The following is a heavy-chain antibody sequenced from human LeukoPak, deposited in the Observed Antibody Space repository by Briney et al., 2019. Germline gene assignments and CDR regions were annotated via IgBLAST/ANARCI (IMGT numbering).Heavy chain of an antibody. CDR2: ISSGGSTI. D-gene: IGHD4-17*01. CDR3: ARVRDYHQGGQHFQY. CDR1: GFTLSSFE. J-gene: IGHJ1*01. V-gene: IGHV3-48*03. Sequence: GGSLRLSCAASGFTLSSFEMNWVRQAPGKGLEWVSYISSGGSTIDYADSVKGRFTISRDNAKNSLYLRMNSLRAEDTAVYYCARVRDYHQGGQHFQYWGQGTLVTVSS.